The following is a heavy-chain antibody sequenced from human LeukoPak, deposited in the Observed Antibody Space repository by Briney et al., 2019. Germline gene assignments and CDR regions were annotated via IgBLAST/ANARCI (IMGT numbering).Heavy chain of an antibody. Sequence: PGRSLRLSCAASGFTFSTYGMHWVRQAPGKGLAWVAVIWDDGTNKYYADSVKGRFTISRDNSKNTLYLQMNSLRAEDTALYYCARDQYWNPDYWGQGTLVTVSS. CDR1: GFTFSTYG. J-gene: IGHJ4*02. CDR2: IWDDGTNK. CDR3: ARDQYWNPDY. D-gene: IGHD1-1*01. V-gene: IGHV3-33*01.